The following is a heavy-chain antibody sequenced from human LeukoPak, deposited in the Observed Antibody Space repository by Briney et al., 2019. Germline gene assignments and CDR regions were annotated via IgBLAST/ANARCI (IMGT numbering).Heavy chain of an antibody. CDR1: GGSIRSYY. D-gene: IGHD6-13*01. CDR3: ARQSYSSSWLLDY. J-gene: IGHJ4*02. Sequence: PSETLSLTCTVSGGSIRSYYWSWIRQPPGKGLEWIGYIYYSGSTSYNPSLKSRVTISVDTSKNQFSLILSSVTAADTAVYYCARQSYSSSWLLDYWGQGTLVTVSS. CDR2: IYYSGST. V-gene: IGHV4-59*08.